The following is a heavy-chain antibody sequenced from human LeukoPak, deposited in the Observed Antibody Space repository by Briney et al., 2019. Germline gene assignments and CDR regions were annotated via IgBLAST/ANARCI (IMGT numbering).Heavy chain of an antibody. J-gene: IGHJ4*02. CDR1: GFTFSSYW. D-gene: IGHD3-22*01. CDR2: IKQDGSEK. Sequence: GGSLRLSCAASGFTFSSYWMSWVRRAPGKGLEWVANIKQDGSEKYYLDSVKGRFTISRDNAKNSLYLQMNSLKAEDTAFYYCVRDVVNWGRGTLVTVSS. CDR3: VRDVVN. V-gene: IGHV3-7*03.